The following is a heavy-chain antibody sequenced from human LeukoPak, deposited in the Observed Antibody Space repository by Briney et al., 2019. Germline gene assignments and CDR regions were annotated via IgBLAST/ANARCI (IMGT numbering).Heavy chain of an antibody. CDR2: ISSSGGST. V-gene: IGHV3-23*01. J-gene: IGHJ4*02. CDR3: ATKTAFDY. CDR1: GFTFSSYG. D-gene: IGHD5-18*01. Sequence: GGSLRLSCAASGFTFSSYGMSWVRQAPGKGLEWVSSISSSGGSTYYADSVRGRFIISRDNSRNTLFLQMISPRGEDTAVYYCATKTAFDYWGQGTLVTVSS.